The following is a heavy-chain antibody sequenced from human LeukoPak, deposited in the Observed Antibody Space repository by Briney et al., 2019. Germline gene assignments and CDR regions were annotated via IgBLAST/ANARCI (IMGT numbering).Heavy chain of an antibody. J-gene: IGHJ4*02. CDR2: INPNSGGT. CDR3: ARDRGGGRGYSDYDPLVDY. Sequence: ASVKVSCKASGYTFTGYYMHWVRQAPGQGLEWMGWINPNSGGTNYAQKFQGRVTMTTDTSTSTAYMELRSLRSDDTAVYFCARDRGGGRGYSDYDPLVDYWGQGTLVTVSS. CDR1: GYTFTGYY. D-gene: IGHD5-12*01. V-gene: IGHV1-2*02.